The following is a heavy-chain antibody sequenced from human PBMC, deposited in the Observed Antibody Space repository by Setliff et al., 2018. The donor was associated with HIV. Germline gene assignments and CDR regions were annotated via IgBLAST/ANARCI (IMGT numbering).Heavy chain of an antibody. CDR3: ATVSRSGYFDL. CDR1: GYTFTSYA. J-gene: IGHJ2*01. CDR2: SNAGNGNT. V-gene: IGHV1-3*02. Sequence: ASVKVSCKASGYTFTSYAMHWVRQAPGQRLEWMGWSNAGNGNTKYSQEFQGRVTMTEDTSTDTAYMELSSLRSEDTAVYYCATVSRSGYFDLWGRGTLVTVSS.